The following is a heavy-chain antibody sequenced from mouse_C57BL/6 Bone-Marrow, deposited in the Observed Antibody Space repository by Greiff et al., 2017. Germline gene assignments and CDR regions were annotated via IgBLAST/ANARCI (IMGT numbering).Heavy chain of an antibody. CDR3: ARRVYSNYVDY. Sequence: EVKLMESGGGLVKPGGSLKLSCAASGFTFSSYTMSLVRQTPEKRLEWVATISGGGGNTYYPDCVKGRFTISRDNAKNTLYLQMSSLRSEDTAWYYCARRVYSNYVDYRGQGTTLTVSS. CDR2: ISGGGGNT. D-gene: IGHD2-5*01. V-gene: IGHV5-9*01. CDR1: GFTFSSYT. J-gene: IGHJ2*01.